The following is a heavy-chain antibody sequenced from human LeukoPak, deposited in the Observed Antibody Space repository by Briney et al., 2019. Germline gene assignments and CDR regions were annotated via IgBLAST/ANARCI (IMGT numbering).Heavy chain of an antibody. V-gene: IGHV1-18*04. Sequence: ASVKVSCKASGYTFTSYGISWVRQAPGQGLEWMGWISAYNGNTNYAQKLQGRVTMTTDTSTSTAYMELRSLRSDDTAVYYCARDGCYYGSGSSFDYWGQGTLVTVSS. CDR1: GYTFTSYG. CDR2: ISAYNGNT. J-gene: IGHJ4*02. CDR3: ARDGCYYGSGSSFDY. D-gene: IGHD3-10*01.